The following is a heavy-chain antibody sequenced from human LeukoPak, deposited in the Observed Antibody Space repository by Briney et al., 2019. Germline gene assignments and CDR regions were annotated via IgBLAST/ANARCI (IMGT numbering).Heavy chain of an antibody. CDR3: ARDPYCSSTSCHSTGGDY. CDR2: INSDGSST. CDR1: GFTFSSYW. Sequence: PGGSLRLSCAASGFTFSSYWVHWVRQAPGKGLVWVSRINSDGSSTSYADSVKGRFTISRDNAKNALYLQMNSLRAEDTAVYYCARDPYCSSTSCHSTGGDYWGQGTLVTVSS. V-gene: IGHV3-74*01. D-gene: IGHD2-2*01. J-gene: IGHJ4*02.